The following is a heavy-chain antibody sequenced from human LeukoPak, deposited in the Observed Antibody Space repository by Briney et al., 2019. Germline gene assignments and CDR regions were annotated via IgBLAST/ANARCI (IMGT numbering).Heavy chain of an antibody. Sequence: GGSLRLSCAASGFTFSGYGMYWVRQAPGKGLEWVAVISSDGTNKYYADSVKGRFTISRDNSKNTLYLQMNSLRAEDTAVYYCAKDPIAVAGNNYYRMDVWGQGTTVSVSS. CDR1: GFTFSGYG. D-gene: IGHD6-19*01. J-gene: IGHJ6*02. V-gene: IGHV3-30*18. CDR3: AKDPIAVAGNNYYRMDV. CDR2: ISSDGTNK.